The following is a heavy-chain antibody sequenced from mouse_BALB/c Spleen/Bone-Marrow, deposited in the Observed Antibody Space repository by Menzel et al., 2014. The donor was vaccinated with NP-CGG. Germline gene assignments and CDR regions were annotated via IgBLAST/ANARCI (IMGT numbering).Heavy chain of an antibody. D-gene: IGHD2-3*01. Sequence: EVQVVESGGGLVQPGGSLRLSCAPSGFTLTDYYMNWVRQPPGKALEWLGFIRNKAYSYTTEYSASVKGRFTISRDNSQSILYLQMNTLRAEDSATYYCARDMGGLLFDYWGQGTTLAVSS. V-gene: IGHV7-3*02. CDR1: GFTLTDYY. CDR3: ARDMGGLLFDY. CDR2: IRNKAYSYTT. J-gene: IGHJ2*01.